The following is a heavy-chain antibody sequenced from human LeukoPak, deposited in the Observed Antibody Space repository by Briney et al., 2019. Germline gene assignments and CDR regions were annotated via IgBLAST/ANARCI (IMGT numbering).Heavy chain of an antibody. J-gene: IGHJ5*02. CDR3: ARTNWIDP. CDR1: GFTFSGYA. V-gene: IGHV3-30*04. CDR2: ISYDESNK. Sequence: GRSLRLSCAASGFTFSGYAMHWVRQAPGKGLEWVAVISYDESNKYYADSVKGRFTISRDNSNNTLYLRMNSLRAEDTAVYYCARTNWIDPWGQGTLVTVSS.